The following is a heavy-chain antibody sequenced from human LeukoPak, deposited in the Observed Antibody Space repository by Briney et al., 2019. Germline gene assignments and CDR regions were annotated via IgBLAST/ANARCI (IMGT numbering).Heavy chain of an antibody. Sequence: PSETLSLTCTVSGGSISSSSYYWSWLRPPPGKELKGIIYMYYQVSANSNPPLKSRVSISVDTCKKRFSLKLSSVSAADTAMYYCARATRVTMIIVTPGAFDMWGQGTMVTVSS. CDR1: GGSISSSSYY. D-gene: IGHD3-22*01. V-gene: IGHV4-61*01. J-gene: IGHJ3*02. CDR3: ARATRVTMIIVTPGAFDM. CDR2: MYYQVSA.